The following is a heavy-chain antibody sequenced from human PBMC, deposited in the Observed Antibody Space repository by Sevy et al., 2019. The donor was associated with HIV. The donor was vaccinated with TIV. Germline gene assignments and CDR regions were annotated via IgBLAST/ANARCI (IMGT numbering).Heavy chain of an antibody. CDR2: ISYDGSDK. D-gene: IGHD3-3*01. CDR3: AKAVPTILGGTRYYYGMDV. Sequence: GESLKISCAASGFNFNNYGMHWVRQAPGKGLEWVAVISYDGSDKYYADSVKGQFTISRDNSKNTLYLQVHSPRAEDTAVYYCAKAVPTILGGTRYYYGMDVWGQGTTVTVSS. V-gene: IGHV3-30*18. J-gene: IGHJ6*02. CDR1: GFNFNNYG.